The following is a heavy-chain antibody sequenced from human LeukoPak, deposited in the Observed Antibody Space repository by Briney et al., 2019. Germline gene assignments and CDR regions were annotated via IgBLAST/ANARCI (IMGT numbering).Heavy chain of an antibody. Sequence: SVKVSCKASGGTFSSYAISWVRQAPGQGLEWMGGIIPIFGTANYAQKFQGRVTITADESTSTAYMELSSLRSEDTAVYYCARAGRYSYGLTPDAFDIWGQGTMVTVSS. CDR1: GGTFSSYA. J-gene: IGHJ3*02. CDR3: ARAGRYSYGLTPDAFDI. CDR2: IIPIFGTA. D-gene: IGHD5-18*01. V-gene: IGHV1-69*01.